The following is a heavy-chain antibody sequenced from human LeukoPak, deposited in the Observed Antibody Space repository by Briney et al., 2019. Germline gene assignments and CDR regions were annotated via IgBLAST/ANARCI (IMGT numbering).Heavy chain of an antibody. J-gene: IGHJ6*02. V-gene: IGHV3-23*01. CDR1: GFTSIAYS. Sequence: GGSLRLSCVGSGFTSIAYSLTWARQAPGKGLEWVSGISGGGVTTYYADSVKGRFTISRGNSKNTLYLQMNILRADDTAIYYCARNQQLGGHSYYYYGMDVWGQGTTVTVSS. CDR3: ARNQQLGGHSYYYYGMDV. D-gene: IGHD3-16*01. CDR2: ISGGGVTT.